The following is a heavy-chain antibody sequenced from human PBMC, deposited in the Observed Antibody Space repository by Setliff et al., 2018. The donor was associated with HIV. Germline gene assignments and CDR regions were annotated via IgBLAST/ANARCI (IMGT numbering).Heavy chain of an antibody. CDR1: GDSISSSAYY. D-gene: IGHD3-22*01. Sequence: SETLSLTCTVSGDSISSSAYYWGWIRQPPGKGLEWIGSMHNRGSTYYNPSVKSRVTISVDTSKNQISLKLSSVTAADTAVYYCAGDMMYHYDRSGSFGWFGPWGQGTQVTVSS. V-gene: IGHV4-39*07. CDR3: AGDMMYHYDRSGSFGWFGP. J-gene: IGHJ5*02. CDR2: MHNRGST.